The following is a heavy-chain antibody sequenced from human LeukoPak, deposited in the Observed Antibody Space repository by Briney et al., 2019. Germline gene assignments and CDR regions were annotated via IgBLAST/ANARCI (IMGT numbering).Heavy chain of an antibody. CDR2: ISWDGGST. CDR3: AKEPIAITMVGYFDY. D-gene: IGHD3-10*01. J-gene: IGHJ4*02. Sequence: GGSLRLSCAASGFTFDDYTMHWVRQAPGKGLEWVSLISWDGGSTYYADSVKGRFTISRDNSKSTLYLQMNSLRAEDTAVYYCAKEPIAITMVGYFDYWGQGTLVTVSS. V-gene: IGHV3-43*01. CDR1: GFTFDDYT.